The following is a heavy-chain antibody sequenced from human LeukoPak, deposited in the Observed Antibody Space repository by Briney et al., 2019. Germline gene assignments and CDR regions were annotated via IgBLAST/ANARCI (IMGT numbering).Heavy chain of an antibody. CDR3: AKDQDAKFMVRGVFDY. D-gene: IGHD3-10*01. CDR2: ISGSGGST. V-gene: IGHV3-23*01. Sequence: GGSLRLSCAASGFTFSSYAMSWVRQASGKGLEWVSAISGSGGSTYYADSVKGRFTISRDNSKNTLYLQMNSLRAEDTAVYYCAKDQDAKFMVRGVFDYWGQGTLVTVSS. CDR1: GFTFSSYA. J-gene: IGHJ4*02.